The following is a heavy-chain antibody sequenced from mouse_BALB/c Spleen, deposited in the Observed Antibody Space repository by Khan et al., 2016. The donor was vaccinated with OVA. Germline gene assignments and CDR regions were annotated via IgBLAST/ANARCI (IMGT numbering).Heavy chain of an antibody. J-gene: IGHJ3*01. CDR3: TRLGTTGWFAY. CDR1: GYSFTNYY. V-gene: IGHV1S135*01. CDR2: IDPFNGGT. Sequence: VQLKVPGPELMKPGASVKISCTTSGYSFTNYYIHWVKQSHGQSLEWIGYIDPFNGGTNYTQKFKGTATLTVDKSSSTAYMHLSSLTSEDSAVYYCTRLGTTGWFAYWGQGTLVTVSA. D-gene: IGHD2-13*01.